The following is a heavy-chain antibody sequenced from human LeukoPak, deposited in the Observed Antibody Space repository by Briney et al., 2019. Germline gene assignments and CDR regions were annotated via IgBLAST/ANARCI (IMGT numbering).Heavy chain of an antibody. CDR1: GYSLSSGYY. Sequence: PSETLSLTCAVSGYSLSSGYYWGWIRPPPGKGREWIGSSYHSGSTYYNPSLNSRVTISVDTSKNQFSLKLSSVTAADTAVYYCARAARYSGYDGLLKRYYFDYWGQGTLVTVSS. J-gene: IGHJ4*02. D-gene: IGHD5-12*01. CDR2: SYHSGST. CDR3: ARAARYSGYDGLLKRYYFDY. V-gene: IGHV4-38-2*01.